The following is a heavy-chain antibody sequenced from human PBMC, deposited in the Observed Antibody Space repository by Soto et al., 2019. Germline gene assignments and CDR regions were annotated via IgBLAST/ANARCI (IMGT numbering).Heavy chain of an antibody. Sequence: GASVKVSCKASGYTFTIYAMDWGRQAPGQRLEWMGWINAGNGNTKYSQKFQGRVTITRDTSASTAYMELSSLRSEDTAVYYCARPTAPYSSGWWVADYYYYGMDVWGQGTTVTVSS. CDR1: GYTFTIYA. D-gene: IGHD6-19*01. CDR3: ARPTAPYSSGWWVADYYYYGMDV. J-gene: IGHJ6*02. V-gene: IGHV1-3*01. CDR2: INAGNGNT.